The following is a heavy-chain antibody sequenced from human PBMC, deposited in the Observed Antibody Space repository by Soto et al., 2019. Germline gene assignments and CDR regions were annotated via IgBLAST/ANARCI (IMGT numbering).Heavy chain of an antibody. CDR1: GGSISSGGYY. Sequence: SETLSLTCTVSGGSISSGGYYWSWIRQHPGKGLEWIGYIYYSGSTYYNPSLKSRVTISVDTSKNQFSLKLSSVTAADTAVYYCARVHRDWNYGGELTGFDPWGQGTLVTVSS. V-gene: IGHV4-31*03. D-gene: IGHD1-7*01. CDR3: ARVHRDWNYGGELTGFDP. CDR2: IYYSGST. J-gene: IGHJ5*02.